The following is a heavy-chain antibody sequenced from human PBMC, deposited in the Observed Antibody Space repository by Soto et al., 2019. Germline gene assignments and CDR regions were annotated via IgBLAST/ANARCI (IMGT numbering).Heavy chain of an antibody. CDR1: GFTFSSYG. J-gene: IGHJ4*02. CDR3: VRDHDNLDNGLDH. Sequence: QVQLVESGGGVVQPGGSLRLSCTASGFTFSSYGMHWVRQAPGKGLQWVAVIPHDGTYQYYLDSVKGRFTITRDNSKDTLYLQMNSLRVEGTAVYYCVRDHDNLDNGLDHWGQGTLVTVP. V-gene: IGHV3-30*19. D-gene: IGHD1-1*01. CDR2: IPHDGTYQ.